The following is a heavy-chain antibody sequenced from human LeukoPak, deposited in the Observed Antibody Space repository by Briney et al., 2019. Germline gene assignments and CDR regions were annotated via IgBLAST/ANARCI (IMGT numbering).Heavy chain of an antibody. D-gene: IGHD4-17*01. CDR2: INPNSGGT. J-gene: IGHJ3*02. Sequence: ASVKVSCKXSGYTFTGDYMHWVRQAPRQGLEWMGRINPNSGGTNYAQKFQGRVTMTRDTSISTAYMELSGLRSDDTAVYYCARGGDYDAFDIWGQGTMVTVSS. CDR1: GYTFTGDY. CDR3: ARGGDYDAFDI. V-gene: IGHV1-2*06.